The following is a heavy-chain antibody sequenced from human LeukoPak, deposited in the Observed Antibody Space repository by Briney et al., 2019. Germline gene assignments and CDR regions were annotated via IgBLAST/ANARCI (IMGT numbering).Heavy chain of an antibody. V-gene: IGHV4-34*01. CDR2: INHSGST. CDR3: ARGPATYCGGDCYPAYGRYYYYYGMDV. D-gene: IGHD2-21*02. Sequence: PSETLSLTCAVYGGSFSGYYWSWIRQPPGKGLEWIGEINHSGSTNYNPSLKSRVTISVDTSKNQFSLKLSSVTAADTAVYYCARGPATYCGGDCYPAYGRYYYYYGMDVWGQGTTVTVSS. CDR1: GGSFSGYY. J-gene: IGHJ6*02.